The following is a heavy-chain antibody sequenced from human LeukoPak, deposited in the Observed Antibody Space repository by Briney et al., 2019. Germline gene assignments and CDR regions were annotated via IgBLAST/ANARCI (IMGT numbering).Heavy chain of an antibody. V-gene: IGHV4-34*01. CDR1: GGSFSGYY. J-gene: IGHJ4*02. D-gene: IGHD3-16*02. CDR3: ARVSDYDYVWGSYRYSHFDY. CDR2: INHSGST. Sequence: NPSETLSLTCAVYGGSFSGYYWSWIRQPPGKGLEWIGEINHSGSTNYNPSLKSRVTISVDTSKNQFSLKLSSVTAADTAVYYCARVSDYDYVWGSYRYSHFDYWGQGTLVTVSS.